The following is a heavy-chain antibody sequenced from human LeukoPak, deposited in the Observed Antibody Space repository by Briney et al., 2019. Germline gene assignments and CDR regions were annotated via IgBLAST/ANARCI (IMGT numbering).Heavy chain of an antibody. D-gene: IGHD2-15*01. CDR3: ARGVVGSTGYYYYMDV. V-gene: IGHV1-8*01. J-gene: IGHJ6*03. CDR2: MNPNSGNT. Sequence: ASGKVSCKASGYTFTSYDINWVRQATGQGLEWMGWMNPNSGNTGYAQKFQGRVNMTRNTSISTAYMELSSLRSEDTAVYYCARGVVGSTGYYYYMDVWGKGTTVTVSS. CDR1: GYTFTSYD.